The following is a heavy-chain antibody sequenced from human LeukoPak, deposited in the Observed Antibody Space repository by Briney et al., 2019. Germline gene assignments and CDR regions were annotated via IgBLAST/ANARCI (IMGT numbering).Heavy chain of an antibody. D-gene: IGHD6-13*01. CDR3: ARGGDSSSWRDFDY. Sequence: SVKVSCKASGGTFMRHSISWVRQAPGQGLEWMGGIIPILAAADYPQKYQGRVTITTDESTSTVFMELSSITSEDSAVYYCARGGDSSSWRDFDYWGQGTLVTVSS. CDR1: GGTFMRHS. V-gene: IGHV1-69*16. J-gene: IGHJ4*02. CDR2: IIPILAAA.